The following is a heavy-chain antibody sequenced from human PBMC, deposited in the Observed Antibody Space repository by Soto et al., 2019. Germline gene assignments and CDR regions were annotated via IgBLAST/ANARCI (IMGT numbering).Heavy chain of an antibody. CDR3: ARQGTGEHPRYGMDV. CDR1: GYSFTSYW. J-gene: IGHJ6*02. V-gene: IGHV5-51*01. D-gene: IGHD7-27*01. CDR2: IYPGDSDT. Sequence: GESLKLSCKGSGYSFTSYWIDWVRQMPGKGLEWMGIIYPGDSDTRYSPSLQGQVTISADKSISTAYLQWSSLKASDTAMYYCARQGTGEHPRYGMDVWGQGTTVTVSS.